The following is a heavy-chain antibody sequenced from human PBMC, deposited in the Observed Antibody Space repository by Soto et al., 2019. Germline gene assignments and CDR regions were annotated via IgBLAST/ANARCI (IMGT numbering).Heavy chain of an antibody. CDR3: ARAGLEWLPRHWFDP. CDR1: GGSISSYY. V-gene: IGHV4-59*01. Sequence: SETLSLTCTVSGGSISSYYWSWIRQPPGKGLEWIGYIYYSGSTNYNPSLKSRVTISVDTSKNQFSLKLSSVTAADTAVYYCARAGLEWLPRHWFDPWGQGTLVTVSS. CDR2: IYYSGST. D-gene: IGHD3-3*01. J-gene: IGHJ5*02.